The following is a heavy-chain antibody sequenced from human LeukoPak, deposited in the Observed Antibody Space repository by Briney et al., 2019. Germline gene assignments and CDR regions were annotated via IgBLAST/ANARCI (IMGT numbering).Heavy chain of an antibody. D-gene: IGHD3-22*01. CDR3: ARARYYYDSNTYRQGPLFDY. CDR1: GFTFSNYA. Sequence: GSLRLSCAASGFTFSNYAMSWVRQAPGKGLEWVSYISSSTTTIYYADSVKGRFTISRDNAKNSLYLQMHSLRAEDTAVYYCARARYYYDSNTYRQGPLFDYWGQGTLVTVSS. CDR2: ISSSTTTI. J-gene: IGHJ4*02. V-gene: IGHV3-48*04.